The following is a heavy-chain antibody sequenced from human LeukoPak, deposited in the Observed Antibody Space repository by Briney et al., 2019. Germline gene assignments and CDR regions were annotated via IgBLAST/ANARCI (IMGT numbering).Heavy chain of an antibody. CDR2: IVVGSGNT. CDR1: GFTFTSSA. Sequence: SVKVSCKASGFTFTSSAVQWVRQAGGQRLEWIGWIVVGSGNTNYAQKFQERVTITRDMSTSTAYMELSSLRSEDTAVYYCAADSAVAGTGIGNFDYWGQGTLVTVSS. D-gene: IGHD6-19*01. J-gene: IGHJ4*02. V-gene: IGHV1-58*01. CDR3: AADSAVAGTGIGNFDY.